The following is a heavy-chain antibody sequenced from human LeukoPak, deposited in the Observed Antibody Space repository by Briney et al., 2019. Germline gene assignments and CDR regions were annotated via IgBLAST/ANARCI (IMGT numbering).Heavy chain of an antibody. Sequence: SETLSLTCTVSGGSISSSSYYWGWIRQPPGKGLEWIGSIYYSGSTYYNPSLKSRVTISVDTSKNQFSLKLSSVTAADTAVYYCARDGLKMGAPYFDYWGQGTLVTVSS. D-gene: IGHD1-26*01. V-gene: IGHV4-39*07. CDR2: IYYSGST. CDR1: GGSISSSSYY. CDR3: ARDGLKMGAPYFDY. J-gene: IGHJ4*02.